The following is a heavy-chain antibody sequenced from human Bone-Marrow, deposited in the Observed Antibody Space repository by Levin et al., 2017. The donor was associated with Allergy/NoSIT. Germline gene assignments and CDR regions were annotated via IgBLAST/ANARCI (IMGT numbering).Heavy chain of an antibody. D-gene: IGHD6-13*01. CDR1: GYTFSDYY. CDR3: AKVDGASSIVPFDF. J-gene: IGHJ4*02. Sequence: GESLKISCSVSGYTFSDYYIHWVRQAPGQGLEWMGWINPKSGSTIFADRFQGRVSLTRDTSLGTVYMDLRSLKSDDTAVYFCAKVDGASSIVPFDFWGQGTLVTVSS. V-gene: IGHV1-2*02. CDR2: INPKSGST.